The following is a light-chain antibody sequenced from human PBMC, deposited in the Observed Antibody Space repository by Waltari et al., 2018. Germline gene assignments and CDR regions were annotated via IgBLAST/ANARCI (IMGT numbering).Light chain of an antibody. V-gene: IGLV1-47*01. CDR2: GNT. Sequence: QSVLTQPPSVSGIPGQRVTISCSGSSSDIGDNYVYWYKQPPGTAPKLLIYGNTQRPSGVPDRFSGSKSGTSASLAISDLRSEDEADYYCAAWDDNLLYVFGTGTKVTVL. CDR1: SSDIGDNY. J-gene: IGLJ1*01. CDR3: AAWDDNLLYV.